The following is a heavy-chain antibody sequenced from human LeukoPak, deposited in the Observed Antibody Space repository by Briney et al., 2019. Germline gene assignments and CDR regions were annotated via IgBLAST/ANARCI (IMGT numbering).Heavy chain of an antibody. CDR2: INHSGST. CDR3: ARGRAKRLAHLDY. D-gene: IGHD6-25*01. Sequence: SVPLSLTCAVYGGSFSGYDWSWIRPPPGKGLEWIGEINHSGSTNYNPSLKSRVTISVNTSKNQFSPKLSSVTAADTAVYYCARGRAKRLAHLDYWGQGTLVTVSS. CDR1: GGSFSGYD. V-gene: IGHV4-34*01. J-gene: IGHJ4*02.